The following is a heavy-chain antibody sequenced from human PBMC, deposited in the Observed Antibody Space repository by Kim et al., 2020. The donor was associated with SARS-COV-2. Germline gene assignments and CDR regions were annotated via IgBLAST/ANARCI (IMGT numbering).Heavy chain of an antibody. V-gene: IGHV4-59*08. CDR1: GGSISSYY. CDR3: ARLESKGYDSSGSDHHAEYFQH. CDR2: IYYSGST. D-gene: IGHD3-22*01. J-gene: IGHJ1*01. Sequence: SETLCLTCTVSGGSISSYYWSWIRQPPGKGLEWIGYIYYSGSTNYNPSLKSRVTISVDTSKNQFSLKLSSVTAADTAVYYCARLESKGYDSSGSDHHAEYFQHWGQGTLVTVSS.